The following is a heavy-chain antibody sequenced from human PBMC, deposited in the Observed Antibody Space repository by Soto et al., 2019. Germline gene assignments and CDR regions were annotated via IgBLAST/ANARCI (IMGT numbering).Heavy chain of an antibody. D-gene: IGHD2-21*02. V-gene: IGHV3-30*18. J-gene: IGHJ6*02. CDR1: GFTFSSYG. CDR3: AKDQRPIVVVTATLGGMDV. CDR2: ISYDGSNK. Sequence: PGGSLRLSCAASGFTFSSYGMHWVRQAPGKGLEWVAVISYDGSNKYYADSVKGRFTISRDNSKNTLYLQMNSLRAEDTAVYYCAKDQRPIVVVTATLGGMDVWGQGTTVTVSS.